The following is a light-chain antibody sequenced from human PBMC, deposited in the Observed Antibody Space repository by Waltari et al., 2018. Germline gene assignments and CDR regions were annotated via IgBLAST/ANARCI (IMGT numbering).Light chain of an antibody. Sequence: EIVMTQSPATLSVSPGEGATLSCRASQSVTTKLAWYQLKPGQDPRLLIDDATSRATGIPARFSGSGFGTEFTLTISSLQSEDFAVYYCQQYHNWPPWTFGRGTKVEIK. CDR2: DAT. V-gene: IGKV3D-15*01. CDR1: QSVTTK. J-gene: IGKJ1*01. CDR3: QQYHNWPPWT.